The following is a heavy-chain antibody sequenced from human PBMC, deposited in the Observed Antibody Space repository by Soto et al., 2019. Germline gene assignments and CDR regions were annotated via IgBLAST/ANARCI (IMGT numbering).Heavy chain of an antibody. V-gene: IGHV3-23*01. CDR3: AKDPIAYSSGWYGDYFDY. CDR2: ISGSGGST. Sequence: PGGSLRLSCAASGFTFSSYAMSWVRQAPGKGLEWVSAISGSGGSTYFADSVKGRFTISRDNSKNTLYLQMNSLRAEDTAVYYCAKDPIAYSSGWYGDYFDYWGQGTLVTVSS. J-gene: IGHJ4*02. CDR1: GFTFSSYA. D-gene: IGHD6-19*01.